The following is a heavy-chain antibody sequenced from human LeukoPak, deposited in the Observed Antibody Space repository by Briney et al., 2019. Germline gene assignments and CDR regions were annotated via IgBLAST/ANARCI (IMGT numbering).Heavy chain of an antibody. D-gene: IGHD6-13*01. CDR1: GFTFSDYY. V-gene: IGHV3-11*01. Sequence: GGSLRLSCAASGFTFSDYYMSWIRQAPGEGLEWVSYISSSGSTMSYADSVRGRFTISRDNAKNSLYPQMNSLRAEDTAVYYCVRAPYSSSWYYFDYWGQGTLVTVSS. CDR2: ISSSGSTM. J-gene: IGHJ4*02. CDR3: VRAPYSSSWYYFDY.